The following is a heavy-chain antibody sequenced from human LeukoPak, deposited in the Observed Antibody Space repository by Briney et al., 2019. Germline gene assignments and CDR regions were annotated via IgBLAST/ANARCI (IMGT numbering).Heavy chain of an antibody. V-gene: IGHV5-10-1*01. CDR2: IDPSDSYT. Sequence: GESLKISCKASGYIFTSYWISWVRQMPGKGLEWMGRIDPSDSYTSYSPSFQGHVSISADKSISTAYLQWSSLKASDTAMYYCARLWGYSTSWYVYWGQGTLVTVSS. CDR3: ARLWGYSTSWYVY. CDR1: GYIFTSYW. J-gene: IGHJ4*02. D-gene: IGHD6-13*01.